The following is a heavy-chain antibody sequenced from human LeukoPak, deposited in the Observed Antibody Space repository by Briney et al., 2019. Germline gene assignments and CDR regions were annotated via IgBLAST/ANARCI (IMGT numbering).Heavy chain of an antibody. J-gene: IGHJ4*02. CDR2: IYYSGST. CDR3: ARQGLGQQLVSVHFDY. D-gene: IGHD6-13*01. CDR1: GGSISSSSYY. Sequence: SETLSLTCTVSGGSISSSSYYWGWIRQPPGKGLEGIGSIYYSGSTYYNPSLKSRVTISVDTSKNQFSLKLSSVTAADTAVYYCARQGLGQQLVSVHFDYWGQGTLVTVSS. V-gene: IGHV4-39*01.